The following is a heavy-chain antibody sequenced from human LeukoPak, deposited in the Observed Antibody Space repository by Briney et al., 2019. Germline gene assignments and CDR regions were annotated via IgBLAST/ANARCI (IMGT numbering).Heavy chain of an antibody. J-gene: IGHJ6*03. V-gene: IGHV4-59*11. CDR2: ISYSGNT. CDR3: ARIGVVPAATYSSVPQVFNDCMDV. CDR1: GGSISSHY. Sequence: SETLSLTCTVSGGSISSHYWGWIRQPPGKGLEWIGYISYSGNTNYNPSLTSRVTISVDTSNYHCSLRLSPVPAADTAVYHCARIGVVPAATYSSVPQVFNDCMDVGGIGTTVTVS. D-gene: IGHD2-2*01.